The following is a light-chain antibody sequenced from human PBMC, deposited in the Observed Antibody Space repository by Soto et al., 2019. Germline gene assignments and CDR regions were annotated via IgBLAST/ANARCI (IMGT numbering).Light chain of an antibody. Sequence: EIVLTQSPATLSLSPGERATLSCRASQSVSSYLAWYQQKPGQAPRLLIYDASNRATGIPARFSGSGSGTDFTPTITSLEPEDFAVFYCQQRSNWPPGITFGKGTRLEIK. CDR3: QQRSNWPPGIT. CDR1: QSVSSY. CDR2: DAS. J-gene: IGKJ5*01. V-gene: IGKV3-11*01.